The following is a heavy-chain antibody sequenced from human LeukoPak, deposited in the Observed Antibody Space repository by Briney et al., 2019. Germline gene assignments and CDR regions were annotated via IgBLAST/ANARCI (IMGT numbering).Heavy chain of an antibody. CDR2: IYYIVTT. J-gene: IGHJ4*02. V-gene: IGHV4-59*01. CDR1: GGSISSYY. CDR3: ARDPGYCSGGSCYFDY. D-gene: IGHD2-15*01. Sequence: SETLSLTCTVSGGSISSYYCSWIRQPPGEVLEWIGYIYYIVTTNYNPSLKSRVTISVDTSKNQFSLKLSSVTAADTAVYYCARDPGYCSGGSCYFDYWGQGTLVTVSS.